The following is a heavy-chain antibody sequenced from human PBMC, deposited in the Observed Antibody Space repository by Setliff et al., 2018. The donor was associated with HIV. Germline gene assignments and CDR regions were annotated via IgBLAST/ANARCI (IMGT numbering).Heavy chain of an antibody. CDR1: GFVFTDHS. D-gene: IGHD1-26*01. CDR2: ISATGTTV. J-gene: IGHJ4*02. Sequence: GGSLRLSCAASGFVFTDHSLHWVRQAPGEGLEWISYISATGTTVSYADSVRGRFIISRDSVRNEVYLQMKSLRGDDTALYYCVRDQLRWPERWDFDFWGQGTLVTVSS. CDR3: VRDQLRWPERWDFDF. V-gene: IGHV3-48*01.